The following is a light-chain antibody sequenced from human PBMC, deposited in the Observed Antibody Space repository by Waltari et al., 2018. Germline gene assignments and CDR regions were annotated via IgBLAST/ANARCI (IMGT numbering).Light chain of an antibody. J-gene: IGKJ3*01. CDR2: SAS. V-gene: IGKV1-39*01. CDR3: QHSYTTPLT. CDR1: QSISSY. Sequence: DIQMTQSPSSLSASVGDRVTITCRASQSISSYLNWYQQRPGKAPKLLISSASSLQSGVPSRFGGSGSGTDFTLTISSLQPEDIATYYCQHSYTTPLTFGPGSKVEIK.